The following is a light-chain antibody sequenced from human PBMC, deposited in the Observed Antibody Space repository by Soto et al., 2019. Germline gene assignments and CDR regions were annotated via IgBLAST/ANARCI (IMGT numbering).Light chain of an antibody. Sequence: QSVLTQPPSTSGTPGQRVTISCSGSSSNIGNNFVFWYQHLPGTGPKLLIYSHNQRPSGVPDRFSGSTSGTSASLAISGVRSEDEADYYCAAWDDSLSGVVFGGGTKLTVL. J-gene: IGLJ2*01. V-gene: IGLV1-47*02. CDR2: SHN. CDR3: AAWDDSLSGVV. CDR1: SSNIGNNF.